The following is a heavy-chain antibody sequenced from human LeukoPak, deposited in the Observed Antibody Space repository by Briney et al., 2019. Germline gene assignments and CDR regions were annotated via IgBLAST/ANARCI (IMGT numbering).Heavy chain of an antibody. CDR2: ISGSGGST. CDR3: AKRNYDILTGEGYYGMDV. CDR1: GFTFRSYA. J-gene: IGHJ6*02. Sequence: GGSLRLSCAASGFTFRSYAMSRVRQAPGKGLEWVSAISGSGGSTYYADSVKGRFAISRDNSKNTLYLQMNSLRAEDTAVYYCAKRNYDILTGEGYYGMDVWGQGTTVTVSS. D-gene: IGHD3-9*01. V-gene: IGHV3-23*01.